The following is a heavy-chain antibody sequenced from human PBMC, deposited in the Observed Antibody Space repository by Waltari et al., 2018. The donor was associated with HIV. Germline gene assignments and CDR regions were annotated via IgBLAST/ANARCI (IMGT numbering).Heavy chain of an antibody. D-gene: IGHD1-20*01. CDR2: SCYDGGNE. Sequence: QVQLAESGGGVVQPGRSLRLSCVASGFIFNKFGMHWVRQKPGKGRWWVGASCYDGGNEYDAGSVKGRFTISRDNSKNTLYLQMNSLRAEDTAVYYCARDWTITATTRVDFWGPGTLVTVSS. V-gene: IGHV3-33*01. CDR3: ARDWTITATTRVDF. J-gene: IGHJ4*03. CDR1: GFIFNKFG.